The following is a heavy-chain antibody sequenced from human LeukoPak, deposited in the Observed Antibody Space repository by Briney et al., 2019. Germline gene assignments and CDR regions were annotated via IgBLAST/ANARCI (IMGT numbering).Heavy chain of an antibody. D-gene: IGHD1-26*01. V-gene: IGHV3-74*01. CDR3: AREDGTGATTDDAFDI. J-gene: IGHJ3*02. CDR1: GFTFSSYW. CDR2: INSDGSST. Sequence: QPGGSLRLSCAASGFTFSSYWMHWVRQALGKGLVWVSRINSDGSSTSYADSVKGRFTISRDNAKNTLYLQMNSLRAEDTAVYYCAREDGTGATTDDAFDIWGQGTMVTVSS.